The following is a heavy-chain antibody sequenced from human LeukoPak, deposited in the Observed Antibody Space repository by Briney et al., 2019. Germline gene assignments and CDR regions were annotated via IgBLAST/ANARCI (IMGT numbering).Heavy chain of an antibody. CDR3: ARDPPGEQWLFFDY. Sequence: GGSLRLSCAASGFTFSSYWMHWVRQAPGKGLVWVSRINSDGSNTNYADSVKGRFTISRDNAKNTLYLQMNSLRAEDTAVYYCARDPPGEQWLFFDYWGQGTLVTVSS. D-gene: IGHD6-19*01. V-gene: IGHV3-74*01. CDR2: INSDGSNT. CDR1: GFTFSSYW. J-gene: IGHJ4*02.